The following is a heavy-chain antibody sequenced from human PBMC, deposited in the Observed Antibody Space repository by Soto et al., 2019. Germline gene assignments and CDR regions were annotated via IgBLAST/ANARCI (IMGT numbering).Heavy chain of an antibody. CDR2: IIPIFGTA. V-gene: IGHV1-69*01. J-gene: IGHJ5*02. CDR3: ARTPQSDYYESSGYWT. Sequence: QVQLVQSGAEVKKPGSSVKVSCKASGGTFSSYAISWVRQAPGQGLEWMGGIIPIFGTANYAQKFQGRVTITADESTSTAYMELISLRSEDTAVYYCARTPQSDYYESSGYWTWGQGTLVTVSS. CDR1: GGTFSSYA. D-gene: IGHD3-22*01.